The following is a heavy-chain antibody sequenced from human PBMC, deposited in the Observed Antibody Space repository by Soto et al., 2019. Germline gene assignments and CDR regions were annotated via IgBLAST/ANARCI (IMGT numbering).Heavy chain of an antibody. J-gene: IGHJ4*02. Sequence: EVQLLESGGGLVQPGGSLRLSCAASGFTFSSYATSWVRQAPGKGLEWVSAISGSGGSTYYADSVKGRFTISRDNSKNTLYLQMNSLRAEDTAVYYCAKWGWFGELYEDYWGQGTLVTVSS. CDR2: ISGSGGST. CDR3: AKWGWFGELYEDY. V-gene: IGHV3-23*01. CDR1: GFTFSSYA. D-gene: IGHD3-10*01.